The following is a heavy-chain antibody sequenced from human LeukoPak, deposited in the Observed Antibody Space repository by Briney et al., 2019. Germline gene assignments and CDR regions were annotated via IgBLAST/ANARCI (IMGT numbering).Heavy chain of an antibody. J-gene: IGHJ6*03. CDR3: ARIDGPTVFTYYMDL. V-gene: IGHV3-48*04. Sequence: ESLRLSCATSGFSFNRRGMNWVRQPPGKGLEWVSYISPRSETIFYAESVQGRFAVSRDDAKGSLYLQMHTLRVEDTAVYYCARIDGPTVFTYYMDLWGKGTTVTVAS. CDR2: ISPRSETI. CDR1: GFSFNRRG. D-gene: IGHD3-16*01.